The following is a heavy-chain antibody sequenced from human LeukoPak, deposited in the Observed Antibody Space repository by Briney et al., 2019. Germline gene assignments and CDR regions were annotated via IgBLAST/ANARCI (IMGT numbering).Heavy chain of an antibody. CDR2: IIDSGST. V-gene: IGHV4-34*01. J-gene: IGHJ3*02. CDR3: ARGSRISMFGVTHMRGAFDI. D-gene: IGHD3-3*01. CDR1: GGSISGYY. Sequence: SETLSLTCTVSGGSISGYYWSWIRQPPGKGLEWIGEIIDSGSTNYNPSLKGRFTISVDTSKNQLSLKLSSVTAADTAVYFCARGSRISMFGVTHMRGAFDIWGQGTTVTVS.